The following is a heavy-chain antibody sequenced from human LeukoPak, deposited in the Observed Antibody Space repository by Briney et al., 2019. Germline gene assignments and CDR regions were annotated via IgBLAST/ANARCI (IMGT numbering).Heavy chain of an antibody. Sequence: GGSLRLSCAASGFTFSSYWMSWVRQAPGKGLEWVANIKQDGSEKYYVDSVKGRFTISRDNAKNSLYLQMNSLRAEDTAVYYCVRDFRIPGQWRVDDAFDIWGQGTMVTVSS. J-gene: IGHJ3*02. CDR3: VRDFRIPGQWRVDDAFDI. D-gene: IGHD6-19*01. CDR2: IKQDGSEK. CDR1: GFTFSSYW. V-gene: IGHV3-7*01.